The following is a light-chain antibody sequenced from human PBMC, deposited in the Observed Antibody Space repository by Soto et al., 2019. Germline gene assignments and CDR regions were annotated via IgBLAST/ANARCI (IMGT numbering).Light chain of an antibody. CDR1: QGVSSS. J-gene: IGKJ1*01. Sequence: DIQLTQSPYSVSASVGDRVTITCRASQGVSSSLAWYQQKPGIAPKLLIYTASTLQGGVPSRFSGSGSGTDFTLTINNLQPEDLATYYCQQANGFPWTFGQGTKVEIK. V-gene: IGKV1-12*01. CDR3: QQANGFPWT. CDR2: TAS.